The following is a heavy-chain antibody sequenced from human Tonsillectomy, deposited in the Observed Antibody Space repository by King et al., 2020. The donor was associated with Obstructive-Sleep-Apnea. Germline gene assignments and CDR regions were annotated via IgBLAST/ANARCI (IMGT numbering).Heavy chain of an antibody. Sequence: VQLVESGGGVVQPGRSLRLSCAASGFTFNSYAMHWVRQAPGKGLEWGAVISYHGSNKYNADSVKGRFTISRDNSKNTLYLQMNSLRAEDTAVYYCAKDQGRYYGSGRPQSFFYGLDVWGQGTTVTVSS. CDR1: GFTFNSYA. CDR2: ISYHGSNK. CDR3: AKDQGRYYGSGRPQSFFYGLDV. J-gene: IGHJ6*02. V-gene: IGHV3-30*18. D-gene: IGHD3-10*01.